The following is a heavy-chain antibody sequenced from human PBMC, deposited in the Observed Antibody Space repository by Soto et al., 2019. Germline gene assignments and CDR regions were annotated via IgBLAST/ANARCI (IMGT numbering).Heavy chain of an antibody. CDR3: ANDMTGPKDY. V-gene: IGHV3-53*01. CDR2: IHSGGST. CDR1: GFTVSSNY. D-gene: IGHD3-9*01. Sequence: GGSLRLSCVASGFTVSSNYMNWVRQAPGKGLEWVSVIHSGGSTYYADSVKGRFTISRDNSKNTLYLQMNSLRAEDTAVYYCANDMTGPKDYWGQGTLVTVSS. J-gene: IGHJ4*02.